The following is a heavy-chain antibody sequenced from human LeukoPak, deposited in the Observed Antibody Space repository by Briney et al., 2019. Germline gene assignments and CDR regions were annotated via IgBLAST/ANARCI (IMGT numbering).Heavy chain of an antibody. CDR2: ISYDGSNK. CDR1: GFTFSSYA. Sequence: PGGSLRLSCAASGFTFSSYAMHWVRQAPGKGLEWVAVISYDGSNKYYADSVKGRFTISRDNSKNTLYLQMNSLRAEDTAVYYCARARAVVAARGRGSYFDYWGQGTLVTVSS. V-gene: IGHV3-30-3*01. CDR3: ARARAVVAARGRGSYFDY. J-gene: IGHJ4*02. D-gene: IGHD2-15*01.